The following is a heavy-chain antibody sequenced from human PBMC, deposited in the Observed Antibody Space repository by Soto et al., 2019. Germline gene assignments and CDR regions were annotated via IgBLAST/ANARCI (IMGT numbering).Heavy chain of an antibody. J-gene: IGHJ6*02. CDR1: GYTFTSYG. V-gene: IGHV1-18*01. CDR3: ARDRKAGWFGEDYYYYYGMDV. CDR2: ISAYNGNT. Sequence: QVQLVQSGAEVKKPGASVKVSCKASGYTFTSYGISWVRQAPGQGLEWMGWISAYNGNTNYAQKLQGRVTMTTDTSTRTAYMELRSLRSDDTVMYYCARDRKAGWFGEDYYYYYGMDVWGQVTTVTVSS. D-gene: IGHD3-10*01.